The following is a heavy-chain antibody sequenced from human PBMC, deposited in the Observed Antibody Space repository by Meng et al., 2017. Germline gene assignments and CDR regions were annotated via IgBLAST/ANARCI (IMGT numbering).Heavy chain of an antibody. J-gene: IGHJ4*02. D-gene: IGHD5-12*01. V-gene: IGHV3-21*04. CDR1: GFTFSSYS. Sequence: GESLKISCAASGFTFSSYSMNWVRQAPGKGLEWVSSISSSSSYIYYADSVKGRFTISRDNAKNSLYLQMNSLRAEDTAVYYCAKHSGYDLGYWGQGTLVTVSS. CDR3: AKHSGYDLGY. CDR2: ISSSSSYI.